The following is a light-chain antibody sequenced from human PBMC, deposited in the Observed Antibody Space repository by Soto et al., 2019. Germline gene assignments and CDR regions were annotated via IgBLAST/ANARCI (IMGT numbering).Light chain of an antibody. V-gene: IGKV3-20*01. CDR2: GAS. CDR3: QQYEAVVT. Sequence: EIVFTQSPATLSVSPGGRATLSCRASQSISDTLAWYQQKPGQAPRLLIYGASNRATGIPDRFSGSGSGTDFTLTISRLEPDDVAVYYCQQYEAVVTFGQGTKVDI. CDR1: QSISDT. J-gene: IGKJ1*01.